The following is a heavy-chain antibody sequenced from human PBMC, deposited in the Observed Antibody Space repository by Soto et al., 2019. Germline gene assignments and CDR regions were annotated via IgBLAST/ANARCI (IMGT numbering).Heavy chain of an antibody. D-gene: IGHD2-15*01. CDR2: FDPEDGET. V-gene: IGHV1-24*01. Sequence: GASVKVSCKVSGYTLTELSMHWVRQAPGKGLEWMGGFDPEDGETIYAQKFQGRVTMTEDTSTDTAYMELSSLRSEDTAVYYCATDLGDALYCSGGSCYKGWGQGTLVTVSS. J-gene: IGHJ4*02. CDR3: ATDLGDALYCSGGSCYKG. CDR1: GYTLTELS.